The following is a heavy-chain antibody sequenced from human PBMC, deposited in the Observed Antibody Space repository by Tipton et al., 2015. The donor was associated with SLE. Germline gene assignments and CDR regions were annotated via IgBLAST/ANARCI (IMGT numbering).Heavy chain of an antibody. J-gene: IGHJ3*02. D-gene: IGHD3-16*01. Sequence: TLSLTCAVSGGSINSSNWWSWVRQPPGKGLEWIGEIYHSGSTNYNPSLKSRVTISVDTSKNQFSLKLSSVTAADTAVYYCARDIVLGGGAFDIWGQGTMVTVSS. V-gene: IGHV4-4*02. CDR1: GGSINSSNW. CDR3: ARDIVLGGGAFDI. CDR2: IYHSGST.